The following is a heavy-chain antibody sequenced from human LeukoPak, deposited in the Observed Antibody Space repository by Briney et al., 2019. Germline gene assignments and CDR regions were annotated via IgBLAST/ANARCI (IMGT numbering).Heavy chain of an antibody. J-gene: IGHJ6*04. CDR2: ISSDGSNK. V-gene: IGHV3-30*04. CDR3: ANPYRNCSGGSCYSTFLDV. CDR1: GFTFSSYA. Sequence: GGSLRLSCAASGFTFSSYAMHWVRQAPGKGLEWVAVISSDGSNKYSADSVKGRFTISRDNSKKTLYLQMSSLRAEDTAVYYCANPYRNCSGGSCYSTFLDVWGKGTTVTISS. D-gene: IGHD2-15*01.